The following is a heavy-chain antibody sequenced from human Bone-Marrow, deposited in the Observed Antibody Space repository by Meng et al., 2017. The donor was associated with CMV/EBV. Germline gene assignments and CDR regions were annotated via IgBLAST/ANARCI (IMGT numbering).Heavy chain of an antibody. D-gene: IGHD3-10*01. CDR3: ARIQPYYYGSGSYFDY. J-gene: IGHJ4*02. V-gene: IGHV2-70D*14. CDR1: GFSLSTSGMR. CDR2: IDWDDDK. Sequence: SGPTLVKPTQTLPLTCTFSGFSLSTSGMRVSWIRQPPGKALEWLARIDWDDDKFYSTSLKTRLTISKDTSKNQVVLTMTNMDPVDTATYYCARIQPYYYGSGSYFDYWGQGTLVTVSS.